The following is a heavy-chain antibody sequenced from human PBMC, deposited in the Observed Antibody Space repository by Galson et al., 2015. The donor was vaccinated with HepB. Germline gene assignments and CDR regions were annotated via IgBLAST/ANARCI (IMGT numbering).Heavy chain of an antibody. J-gene: IGHJ6*02. CDR2: IKEDGSEK. CDR3: ARVQRGEWYSFYYYGTDV. Sequence: SLRLSCAASEFILSMYWMNWVRQAPGKGLEWVANIKEDGSEKNYVDSVKGRFTISRDNAKNSLYLQMNSLRAEDTAIYYCARVQRGEWYSFYYYGTDVWGQGTTVTVSS. D-gene: IGHD3-10*01. CDR1: EFILSMYW. V-gene: IGHV3-7*05.